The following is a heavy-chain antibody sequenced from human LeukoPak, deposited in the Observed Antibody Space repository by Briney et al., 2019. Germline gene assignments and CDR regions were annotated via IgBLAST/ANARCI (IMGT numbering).Heavy chain of an antibody. CDR1: GGSFSGYY. V-gene: IGHV4-34*01. D-gene: IGHD5-18*01. CDR2: INHSGST. CDR3: AIGRVGYTYGHGWFGP. Sequence: PSETLSLTCAVYGGSFSGYYWSWISQPPGKGREWIVEINHSGSTKLNPSLKSQVNISVDTSKNQFSLKLSSVTAADTSVYYCAIGRVGYTYGHGWFGPWGQGTLVTGSS. J-gene: IGHJ5*02.